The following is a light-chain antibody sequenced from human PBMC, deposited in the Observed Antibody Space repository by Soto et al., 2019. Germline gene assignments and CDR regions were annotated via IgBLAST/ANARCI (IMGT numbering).Light chain of an antibody. CDR2: EVS. J-gene: IGLJ1*01. CDR3: SSYTSSRAYV. CDR1: SSDVGGYNY. V-gene: IGLV2-14*01. Sequence: QSVLTQPASVSGSPGQSITISCTGTSSDVGGYNYVSWYQQQSGKAPKLVIHEVSNRPSGASNRFSGSKSGNTASLTISGLQAEDEADYYCSSYTSSRAYVFGIGTKVTVL.